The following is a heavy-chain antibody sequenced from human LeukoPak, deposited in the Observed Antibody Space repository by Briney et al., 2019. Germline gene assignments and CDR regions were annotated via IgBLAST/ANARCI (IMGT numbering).Heavy chain of an antibody. Sequence: SGTLSLTCAVCGCSIRSGNWWTWVRPPPGKGLEWIGEIYHSGSTNYNPSLKSRVSISVDNFKNQFSLKLSSVTAADTAVYYCARGGGYYYDSSGLDYWGQGTLVTVSS. CDR2: IYHSGST. V-gene: IGHV4-4*02. CDR3: ARGGGYYYDSSGLDY. CDR1: GCSIRSGNW. D-gene: IGHD3-22*01. J-gene: IGHJ4*02.